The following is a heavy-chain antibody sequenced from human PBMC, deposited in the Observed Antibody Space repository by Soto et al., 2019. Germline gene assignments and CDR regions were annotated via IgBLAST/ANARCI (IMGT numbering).Heavy chain of an antibody. Sequence: SETLSLTCTVSGGSISSYYWSWIRQPPGKGLEWIGYIYYSGSTNYNPSLKSRVTISVDTSKNQFSLKLSSVTAADTAVYYCARTYRNWNYYYYYMDVWGKGTTVTVSS. V-gene: IGHV4-59*08. J-gene: IGHJ6*03. CDR1: GGSISSYY. CDR3: ARTYRNWNYYYYYMDV. CDR2: IYYSGST. D-gene: IGHD1-20*01.